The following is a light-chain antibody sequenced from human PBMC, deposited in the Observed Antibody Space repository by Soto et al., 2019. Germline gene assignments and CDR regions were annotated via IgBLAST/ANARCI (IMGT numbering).Light chain of an antibody. V-gene: IGKV1-5*01. CDR2: DAS. CDR1: QSISSW. J-gene: IGKJ4*01. CDR3: QQYNSQFT. Sequence: DIQMTQSPSTLSASVGDRVTITCRASQSISSWLAWYQQKPGKAPKLLIYDASSLESGVPSRFSGSGSGTEFTLTISSLQPDDFATYYCQQYNSQFTFGGGTKVDI.